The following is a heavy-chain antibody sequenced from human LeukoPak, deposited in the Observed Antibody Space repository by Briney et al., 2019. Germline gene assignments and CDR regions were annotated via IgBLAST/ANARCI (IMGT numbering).Heavy chain of an antibody. Sequence: GGSLRLSCAASGFNFNNYAMSWVRQAPGRGLEWLSSISNSGGNIDYRNSVKGRFTISRDNSKNTLYLQMDSLGAEDTAVYYCANFACCHFDSESGYWGQGTLVTVSS. D-gene: IGHD3-9*01. CDR2: ISNSGGNI. V-gene: IGHV3-23*01. CDR3: ANFACCHFDSESGY. CDR1: GFNFNNYA. J-gene: IGHJ4*02.